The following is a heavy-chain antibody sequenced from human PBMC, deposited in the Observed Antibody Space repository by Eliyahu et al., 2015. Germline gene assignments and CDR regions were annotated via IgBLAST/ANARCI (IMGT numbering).Heavy chain of an antibody. CDR1: GFXFXXXA. CDR2: ISGSGGST. J-gene: IGHJ3*02. CDR3: AKSRPEVDAFDI. V-gene: IGHV3-23*01. Sequence: EVQLLESGGGLVQPGGSLXLSXSASGFXFXXXAMSWVRQAPGKGLGWVSAISGSGGSTYXADSVKGRFTISRDNSKNTLYLQMNSLRAEDTAVYYCAKSRPEVDAFDIWGQGTMVTVSS.